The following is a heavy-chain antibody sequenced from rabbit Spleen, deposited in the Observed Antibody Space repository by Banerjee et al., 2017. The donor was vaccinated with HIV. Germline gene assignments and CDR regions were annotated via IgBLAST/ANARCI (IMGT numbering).Heavy chain of an antibody. V-gene: IGHV1S40*01. J-gene: IGHJ4*01. CDR3: ARDLVGVIGWNFYL. CDR1: GFYFSSNYY. D-gene: IGHD1-1*01. Sequence: QSLEESGGDLVKPGASLTLTCKASGFYFSSNYYMCWVRQAPGKGLEWIACIYGGSNGSPVYASWAKGRFTISKTSSTTMTLQMSSLTAADTATYFCARDLVGVIGWNFYLWGPGTLVTVS. CDR2: IYGGSNGSP.